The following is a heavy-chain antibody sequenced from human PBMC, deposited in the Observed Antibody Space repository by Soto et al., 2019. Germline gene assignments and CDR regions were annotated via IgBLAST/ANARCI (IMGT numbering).Heavy chain of an antibody. Sequence: GGSLRLSCAASGFTFSSYAMSWVRQAPGKGLEWVSAISGSGGSTYYADSVKGRFTISRDNSKNTLYLQMNSLRAEDTAVYYCAKRMHAGNYYYYYMDVWGKGTTVTVSS. D-gene: IGHD6-13*01. CDR3: AKRMHAGNYYYYYMDV. V-gene: IGHV3-23*01. CDR1: GFTFSSYA. CDR2: ISGSGGST. J-gene: IGHJ6*03.